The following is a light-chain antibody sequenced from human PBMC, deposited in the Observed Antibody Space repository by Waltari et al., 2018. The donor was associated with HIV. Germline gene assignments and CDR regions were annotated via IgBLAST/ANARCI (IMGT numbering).Light chain of an antibody. J-gene: IGLJ2*01. Sequence: QSVLTQPPSVSATPGQKVTISSSGSTSNIGNNFVSWYQRIPGTRPKLLIYNKQERPTRIPAGFSGSKTGTSATLGITGCQTGYEADYYCASRDRRLNGVLFGGGTKLTAL. CDR2: NKQ. CDR1: TSNIGNNF. CDR3: ASRDRRLNGVL. V-gene: IGLV1-51*01.